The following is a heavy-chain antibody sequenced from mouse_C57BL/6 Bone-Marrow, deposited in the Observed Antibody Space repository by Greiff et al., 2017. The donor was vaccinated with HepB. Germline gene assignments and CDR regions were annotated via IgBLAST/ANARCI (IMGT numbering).Heavy chain of an antibody. V-gene: IGHV8-8*01. CDR2: IWWDDAK. CDR3: ARIRRYYGSSLYWYFDV. D-gene: IGHD1-1*01. J-gene: IGHJ1*03. CDR1: GFSLSTFGMG. Sequence: QVQLKESGPGILQPSQTLSLTCSFSGFSLSTFGMGVGWIRQPSGKGLEWLAHIWWDDAKYYNPALKSRLTISKDTSKNQVFLKIANVDTADTATYYCARIRRYYGSSLYWYFDVWGTGTTVTVSS.